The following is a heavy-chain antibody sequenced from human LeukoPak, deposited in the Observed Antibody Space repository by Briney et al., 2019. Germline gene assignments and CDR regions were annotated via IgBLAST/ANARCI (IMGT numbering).Heavy chain of an antibody. CDR2: ITPSGTLT. V-gene: IGHV1-46*01. J-gene: IGHJ5*02. D-gene: IGHD5-18*01. CDR1: GYTFTGYY. Sequence: ASVKVSCAASGYTFTGYYIRWVRQAPGQGPEWLGIITPSGTLTKYTLKFQGRVTMNIDTSTSTVYLEVHTLTSEDTAVYYCARAFALGGAMVTSYWFDPWGQGTLVTVSS. CDR3: ARAFALGGAMVTSYWFDP.